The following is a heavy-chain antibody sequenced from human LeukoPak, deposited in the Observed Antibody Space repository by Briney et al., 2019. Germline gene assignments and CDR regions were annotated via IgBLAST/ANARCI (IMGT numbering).Heavy chain of an antibody. CDR1: GYTLTELS. Sequence: GASVKVSCKVSGYTLTELSMHWVRQAPGKGLEWMGGFDPEDGETIYAQKFQGRVTMTEDTSTDTAYMELSSLRSEDTAVYYCAVEPPKSTSSWCLDDWGQGTLVTVSS. J-gene: IGHJ4*02. D-gene: IGHD6-13*01. CDR2: FDPEDGET. CDR3: AVEPPKSTSSWCLDD. V-gene: IGHV1-24*01.